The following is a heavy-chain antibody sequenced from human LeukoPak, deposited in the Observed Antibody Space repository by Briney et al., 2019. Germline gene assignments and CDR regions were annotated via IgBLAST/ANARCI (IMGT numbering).Heavy chain of an antibody. D-gene: IGHD4-17*01. J-gene: IGHJ5*02. Sequence: PSETLSLTCTVSGGSISSYYWSWIRQPPGKGLEWIGYIHYSGRTNYKTSLKSRVTISVDTSKNQFSLKLTSVTAADTAVYYCARHRGAYGDYGNWFDPWGQGTLVSVSS. CDR1: GGSISSYY. CDR3: ARHRGAYGDYGNWFDP. CDR2: IHYSGRT. V-gene: IGHV4-59*08.